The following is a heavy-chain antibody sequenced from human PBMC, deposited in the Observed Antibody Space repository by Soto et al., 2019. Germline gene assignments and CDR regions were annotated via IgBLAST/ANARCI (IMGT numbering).Heavy chain of an antibody. CDR1: SGSISSGGYY. Sequence: SETLSLTCAVSSGSISSGGYYWSWIRQHPGKGLEWIGYIYYSGSTYYNPSLKSRVTISVDTSKNQFSLKLSSVTAADTAVYYCATEYSSSSGQYNWFDPWGQGTLVTVSS. CDR3: ATEYSSSSGQYNWFDP. CDR2: IYYSGST. V-gene: IGHV4-31*11. J-gene: IGHJ5*02. D-gene: IGHD6-6*01.